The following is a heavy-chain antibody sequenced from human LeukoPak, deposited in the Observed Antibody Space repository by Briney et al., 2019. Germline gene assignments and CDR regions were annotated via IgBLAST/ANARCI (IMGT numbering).Heavy chain of an antibody. V-gene: IGHV4-30-4*01. D-gene: IGHD3-22*01. Sequence: PSGTLSLTCTVSGGSLRSGDYYWSWIRQPQGKGLEWIAYMYYSGSTYYNPSLKSRVTMSADTSKNQLALKLSSVTAADTAVYYCARPYYYDSRIDPWGQGILVTVSS. CDR3: ARPYYYDSRIDP. CDR2: MYYSGST. J-gene: IGHJ5*02. CDR1: GGSLRSGDYY.